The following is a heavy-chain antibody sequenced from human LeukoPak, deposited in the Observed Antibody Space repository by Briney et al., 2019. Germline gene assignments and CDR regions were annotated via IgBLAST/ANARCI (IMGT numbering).Heavy chain of an antibody. J-gene: IGHJ4*02. CDR2: IVVGSGNT. D-gene: IGHD1-26*01. CDR1: GFTFTSSA. V-gene: IGHV1-58*02. CDR3: AAGVLGAAGYFDY. Sequence: GTSVKVSCKASGFTFTSSAMQWVRQARGQRLEWIGWIVVGSGNTNYAQKFQERVTITRGMSTSTAYMELSSLRSEDTAVYYCAAGVLGAAGYFDYWGQGTLVTVSS.